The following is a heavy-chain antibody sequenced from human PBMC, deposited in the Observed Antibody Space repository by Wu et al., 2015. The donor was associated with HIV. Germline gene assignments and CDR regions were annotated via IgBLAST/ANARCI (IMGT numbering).Heavy chain of an antibody. D-gene: IGHD5-24*01. CDR3: ARSKFDRVDMGTITSYYYSLDV. J-gene: IGHJ6*02. Sequence: QVQVVQSGAEVKKFGSSVKVSCKASRDTFTYFAINWVRQAPGQGLEWMGGIIPIHSIANYAQNFQGRVTITTDESTTTAYMELSSLRSEDTAVYYCARSKFDRVDMGTITSYYYSLDVWGQGTTVIVSS. CDR1: RDTFTYFA. CDR2: IIPIHSIA. V-gene: IGHV1-69*05.